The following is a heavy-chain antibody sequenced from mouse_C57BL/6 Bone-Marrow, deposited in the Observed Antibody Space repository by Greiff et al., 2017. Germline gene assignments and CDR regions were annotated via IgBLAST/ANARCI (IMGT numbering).Heavy chain of an antibody. J-gene: IGHJ1*03. V-gene: IGHV8-8*01. CDR2: IWWDDDK. CDR3: ARNYYYGSSGGYYDV. D-gene: IGHD1-1*01. Sequence: QVTLKESGPGILQPSQTLSLTCSFSGFSLSTFGMGVGWIRQSSGKGLEWLAHIWWDDDKYYNPALKRRLTISKDTSKNQVFLKIANVDTADTATYYCARNYYYGSSGGYYDVWGTGTTVTVSS. CDR1: GFSLSTFGMG.